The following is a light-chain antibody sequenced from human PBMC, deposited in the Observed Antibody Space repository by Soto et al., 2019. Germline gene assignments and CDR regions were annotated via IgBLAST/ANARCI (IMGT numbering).Light chain of an antibody. CDR1: RAISNY. V-gene: IGKV1-27*01. CDR2: DAS. CDR3: QRYNNIPRT. Sequence: DIQMTQSPSSLSASVGDRVTITCRASRAISNYLAWYQQRPGQPPRLMIYDASTLQSGVSSRFSGSRSGTDFTLTISNLQPEDVATYYCQRYNNIPRTFGQGTKVQIK. J-gene: IGKJ1*01.